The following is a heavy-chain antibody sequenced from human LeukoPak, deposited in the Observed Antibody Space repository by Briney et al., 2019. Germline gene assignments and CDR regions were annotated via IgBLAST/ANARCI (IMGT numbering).Heavy chain of an antibody. CDR3: ARGGYGDFDAFDI. CDR2: IYYSGST. V-gene: IGHV4-39*07. Sequence: SETLSLTCTVSGASISSSSYYWGWIRQPPGKGLEWIGSIYYSGSTYYNPSLKSRVTMSVDTSKNQFSLKLRSVTAADTAVYYCARGGYGDFDAFDIWGQGTMVTVSS. CDR1: GASISSSSYY. J-gene: IGHJ3*02. D-gene: IGHD4-17*01.